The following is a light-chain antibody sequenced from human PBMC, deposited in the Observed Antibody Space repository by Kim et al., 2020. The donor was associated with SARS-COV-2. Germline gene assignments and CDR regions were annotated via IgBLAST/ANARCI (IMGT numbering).Light chain of an antibody. J-gene: IGKJ4*01. CDR2: AAS. CDR1: QSISNL. Sequence: DIQMTQSPSSLSASVGDRVTITCRASQSISNLLNWYQQKPGKAPNLLIYAASSLHSGVPSRFSGSGSGTDFTFTISSLQPEDFATYYCQQDYSGPLTFGGGTKVDIK. CDR3: QQDYSGPLT. V-gene: IGKV1-39*01.